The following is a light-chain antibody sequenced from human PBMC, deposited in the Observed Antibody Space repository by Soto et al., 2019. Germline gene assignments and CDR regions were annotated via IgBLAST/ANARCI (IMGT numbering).Light chain of an antibody. V-gene: IGKV3-20*01. J-gene: IGKJ4*01. CDR1: QSVSKNY. CDR3: QQYATSPLT. CDR2: DAS. Sequence: EIVLTQSPGTLSLSPGERATLSCRASQSVSKNYLAWYRQKPGQAPRLLIYDASNRATGIPDRFSGSGSGTDFTLTITRLEPEDFAVYYCQQYATSPLTFGGGTKVEI.